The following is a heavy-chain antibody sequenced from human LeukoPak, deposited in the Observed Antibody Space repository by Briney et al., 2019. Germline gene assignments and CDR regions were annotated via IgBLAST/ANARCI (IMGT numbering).Heavy chain of an antibody. V-gene: IGHV3-48*04. D-gene: IGHD1-7*01. CDR3: ARMNYVSTGWGAPFDN. CDR2: ISSSSSTI. J-gene: IGHJ4*02. Sequence: GGSLRLSCAASGFTFSSYSMNWVRQAPGKGLEWVSYISSSSSTIYYVDSVKGRFTISRDNAKNLLFLQMNSLRAEDTAVYYCARMNYVSTGWGAPFDNWGQGTLVTVSS. CDR1: GFTFSSYS.